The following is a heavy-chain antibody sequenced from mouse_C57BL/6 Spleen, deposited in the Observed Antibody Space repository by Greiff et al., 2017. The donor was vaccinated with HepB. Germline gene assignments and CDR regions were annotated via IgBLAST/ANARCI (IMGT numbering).Heavy chain of an antibody. V-gene: IGHV5-12*01. CDR2: ISNGGGST. D-gene: IGHD1-1*02. CDR3: ARHGNYFDY. Sequence: DVKLVESGGGLVQPGGSLKLSCAASGFTFSDYYMYWVRQTPEKRLEWVAYISNGGGSTYYPDTVKGRFTISRDNAKNTLYLQMSRLKSEDTAMYYCARHGNYFDYWGQGTTLTVSS. CDR1: GFTFSDYY. J-gene: IGHJ2*01.